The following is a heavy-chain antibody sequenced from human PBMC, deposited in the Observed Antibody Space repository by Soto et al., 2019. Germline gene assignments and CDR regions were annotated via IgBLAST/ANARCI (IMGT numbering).Heavy chain of an antibody. CDR1: GNTFTNYW. CDR3: ADSIFYYGMDV. CDR2: IYPGDSDT. V-gene: IGHV5-51*01. Sequence: XESLKVSCKCSGNTFTNYWIGWVRRMPGKGLEWMGIIYPGDSDTKYNPSFQGQVTISADKSITTTYLQWSSLKASDTAIYYCADSIFYYGMDVWGQGTTVTVSS. J-gene: IGHJ6*02.